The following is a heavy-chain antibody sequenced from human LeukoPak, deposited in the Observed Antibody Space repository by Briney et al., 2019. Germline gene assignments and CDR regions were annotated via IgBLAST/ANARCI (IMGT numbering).Heavy chain of an antibody. V-gene: IGHV3-23*01. J-gene: IGHJ4*02. CDR3: AKEARYATSWVDY. CDR1: GFTFSSYA. Sequence: GGSLRPSCTASGFTFSSYAMNWVRQAPGKGLDWVSGLSGTGGSTYYADSVKGRFTISRDNSKNTLFLQMSSLRAEDTAVYYCAKEARYATSWVDYWGQGTLVTVSS. D-gene: IGHD2-2*01. CDR2: LSGTGGST.